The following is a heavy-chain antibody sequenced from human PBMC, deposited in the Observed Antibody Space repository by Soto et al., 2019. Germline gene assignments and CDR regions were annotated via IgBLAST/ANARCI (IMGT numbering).Heavy chain of an antibody. D-gene: IGHD5-18*01. CDR2: MHRGGST. V-gene: IGHV3-53*01. CDR3: ARVNTTLVDHFDC. J-gene: IGHJ4*02. Sequence: GSLRLSCVVSGFGVSGSSIFWVRQATGKGLEWVSLMHRGGSTDNADSVKGRFTTSRDKSKNTLYLHMNGLRVEDTAVYYCARVNTTLVDHFDCWGQGTLVTVSS. CDR1: GFGVSGSS.